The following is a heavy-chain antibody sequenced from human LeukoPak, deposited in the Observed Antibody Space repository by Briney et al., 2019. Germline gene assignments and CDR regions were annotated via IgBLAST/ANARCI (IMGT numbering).Heavy chain of an antibody. CDR1: GFTFSSYA. J-gene: IGHJ4*02. CDR3: AKDFDQLLRRGFDY. Sequence: AGGSLRLSCAASGFTFSSYAMSWVRQAPGKGLEWVSAISGSGGSTYYADSVKGRFTISRDNSKNTLYLQMNSLRAEDTAVYYCAKDFDQLLRRGFDYWGQGTLVTVSS. D-gene: IGHD2-2*01. CDR2: ISGSGGST. V-gene: IGHV3-23*01.